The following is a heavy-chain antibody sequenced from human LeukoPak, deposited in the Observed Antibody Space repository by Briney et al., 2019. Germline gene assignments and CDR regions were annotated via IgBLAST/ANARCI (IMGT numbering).Heavy chain of an antibody. Sequence: PGGSLRLSCAASGYTFSSYAMSWVRQAPGKGLEWVSAISGSGGSTYYADSVKGRFTISRDNSKNTLYLQMNSPRAEDTAVYYCAKGPWELRGYFDLWGRGTLVTVSS. J-gene: IGHJ2*01. V-gene: IGHV3-23*01. CDR1: GYTFSSYA. CDR3: AKGPWELRGYFDL. CDR2: ISGSGGST. D-gene: IGHD1-26*01.